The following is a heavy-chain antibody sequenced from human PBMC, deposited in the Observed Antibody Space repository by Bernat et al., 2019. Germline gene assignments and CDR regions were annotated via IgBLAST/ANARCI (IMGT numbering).Heavy chain of an antibody. CDR2: ISSSSSTI. CDR3: AKVLWFGGALDW. Sequence: EVQLVESGGGLVQPGGSLRLSCAASGFTFSSYSMNWVRQAPGKGLEWVSYISSSSSTIYYVDSVKGRFTISRDNAKNSLYLQMNSLRAEDTAVYYCAKVLWFGGALDWWGPGTLVTVSS. V-gene: IGHV3-48*01. CDR1: GFTFSSYS. J-gene: IGHJ4*02. D-gene: IGHD3-10*01.